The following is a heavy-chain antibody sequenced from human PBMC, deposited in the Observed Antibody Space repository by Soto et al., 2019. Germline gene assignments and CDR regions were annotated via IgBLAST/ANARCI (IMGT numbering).Heavy chain of an antibody. D-gene: IGHD3-22*01. CDR1: GFTFRNYG. V-gene: IGHV3-48*01. Sequence: PGGSLRLSCAASGFTFRNYGMNWDRQAPGKGLEWVSYIGIGSSTKYYADSVKGRFTISRDNAKNSLYLQMNSLRAEDTAVYYCARDQLYYNDISGRPLNAFDVWGQGTMVTVSS. J-gene: IGHJ3*01. CDR2: IGIGSSTK. CDR3: ARDQLYYNDISGRPLNAFDV.